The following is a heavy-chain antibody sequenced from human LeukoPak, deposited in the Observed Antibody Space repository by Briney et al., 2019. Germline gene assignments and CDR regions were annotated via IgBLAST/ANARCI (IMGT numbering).Heavy chain of an antibody. CDR2: INHSGST. J-gene: IGHJ4*02. D-gene: IGHD6-13*01. CDR3: ARGVVDGAAAGRDYFDY. CDR1: GGSISSYY. V-gene: IGHV4-34*01. Sequence: SETLSLTCTVSGGSISSYYWSWIRQPPGKGLEWIGEINHSGSTNYNPSLKSRVTISVDTSKNQFSLKLSSVTAADTAVYYCARGVVDGAAAGRDYFDYWGQGTLVTVSS.